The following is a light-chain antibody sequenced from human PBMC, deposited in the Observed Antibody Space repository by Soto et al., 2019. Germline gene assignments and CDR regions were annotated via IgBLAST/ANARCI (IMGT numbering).Light chain of an antibody. J-gene: IGKJ1*01. Sequence: AIQMTQSPSSLSASVGDRATITCRASQGIRDDLGWYQQKPGKAPKLLIYSASSLQSGVPSRFSDSGSGTDFTLTISSLQPEDFATYYCLQDYDYPWTFGQGTKVDIK. CDR2: SAS. CDR1: QGIRDD. V-gene: IGKV1-6*01. CDR3: LQDYDYPWT.